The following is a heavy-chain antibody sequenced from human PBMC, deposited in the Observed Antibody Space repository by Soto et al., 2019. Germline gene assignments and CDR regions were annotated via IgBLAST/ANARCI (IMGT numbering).Heavy chain of an antibody. Sequence: GGSLRLSCAASGFTFSDYYMSWIRQAPGKGLEWVSYISSSGSTIYYADSVKGRFTISRDNAKNSLYLQMNSLRAEDTAVYYCARDPGYCSSTSCYAVYFQHWGQGTLVTVSS. V-gene: IGHV3-11*01. CDR1: GFTFSDYY. CDR2: ISSSGSTI. J-gene: IGHJ1*01. D-gene: IGHD2-2*01. CDR3: ARDPGYCSSTSCYAVYFQH.